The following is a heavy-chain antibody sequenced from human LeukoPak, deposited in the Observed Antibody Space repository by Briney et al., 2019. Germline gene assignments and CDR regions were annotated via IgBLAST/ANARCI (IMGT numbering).Heavy chain of an antibody. CDR1: GYTFTSYY. CDR3: ARELERPSGYYYYYMDV. Sequence: EASVKVSCKASGYTFTSYYMHWVRQAPGQGLEWMGIINPSGGSTSYAQKFQGRVTMTRDMSTSTVYMELSSLRSEDTAVYYCARELERPSGYYYYYMDVWGKGTTVTVSS. D-gene: IGHD1-1*01. V-gene: IGHV1-46*01. CDR2: INPSGGST. J-gene: IGHJ6*03.